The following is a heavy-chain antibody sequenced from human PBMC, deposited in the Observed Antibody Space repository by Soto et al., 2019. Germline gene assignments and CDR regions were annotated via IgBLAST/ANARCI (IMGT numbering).Heavy chain of an antibody. CDR2: IIPMLTVT. V-gene: IGHV1-69*02. J-gene: IGHJ3*01. CDR3: SIGSWSAETFDV. D-gene: IGHD2-2*01. Sequence: QVHLIQSGAEVKKTGSSVKVSCKAAGGTFNTYTLIWVRQAPGHGLEWMGRIIPMLTVTNSAQKFQGRLTLTADKSTGTAFMELTSLRSDDTAVYYCSIGSWSAETFDVWGQGTMVTVSS. CDR1: GGTFNTYT.